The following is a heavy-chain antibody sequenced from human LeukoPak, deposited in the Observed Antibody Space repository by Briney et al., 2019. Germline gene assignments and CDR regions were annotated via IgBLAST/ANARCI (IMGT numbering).Heavy chain of an antibody. V-gene: IGHV3-20*04. CDR2: INWNGGST. CDR1: GFTFDDYG. Sequence: GGSLRLSCAASGFTFDDYGMSWVRQAPGKGLEWVSGINWNGGSTGYADSVKGRFTISRDNAKNSLYLQMNSLRAEDTAVYYCANHRYSSSSYYFQHWGQGTLVTVSS. J-gene: IGHJ1*01. CDR3: ANHRYSSSSYYFQH. D-gene: IGHD6-13*01.